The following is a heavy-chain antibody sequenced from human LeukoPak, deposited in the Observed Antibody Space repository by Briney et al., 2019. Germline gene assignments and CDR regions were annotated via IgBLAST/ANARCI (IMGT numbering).Heavy chain of an antibody. J-gene: IGHJ3*02. V-gene: IGHV3-66*01. D-gene: IGHD6-19*01. CDR2: IYSGGST. Sequence: GGSLRLSCAASGFTVSSNYMSWVRQAPGKGLEWVSVIYSGGSTYYADSVKGRFTISRDNSKNTLYLQMNSLRAEDTAVYYCARGIAVAGNGDAFDIWGQGTMVTVSS. CDR1: GFTVSSNY. CDR3: ARGIAVAGNGDAFDI.